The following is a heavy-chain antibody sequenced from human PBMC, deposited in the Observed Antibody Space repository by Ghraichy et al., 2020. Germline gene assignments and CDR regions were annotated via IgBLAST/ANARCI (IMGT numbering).Heavy chain of an antibody. CDR2: IYYSGST. Sequence: ETLSLTCTVSGGSISSYYWSWIRQPPGKGLEWIGYIYYSGSTNYNPSLKSRVTISVDTSKNQFSLKLSSVTAADTAVYYCARVTSYDILTGDYFDYWGQGTLVTVSS. CDR1: GGSISSYY. CDR3: ARVTSYDILTGDYFDY. V-gene: IGHV4-59*01. J-gene: IGHJ4*02. D-gene: IGHD3-9*01.